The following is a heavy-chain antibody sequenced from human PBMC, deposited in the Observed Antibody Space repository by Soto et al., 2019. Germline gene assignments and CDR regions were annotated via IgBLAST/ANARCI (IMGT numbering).Heavy chain of an antibody. V-gene: IGHV4-34*01. CDR3: ARVVSFRWVY. J-gene: IGHJ4*02. CDR1: GGSSSGYY. Sequence: SETLSLTCAVYGGSSSGYYWSWIRQPPGKGLEWIGEINHSGSTNYNPSLKSRVTISVDTSRNQVSLELSSVAAADTAVYYCARVVSFRWVYCGQGTMVTVSS. CDR2: INHSGST. D-gene: IGHD2-15*01.